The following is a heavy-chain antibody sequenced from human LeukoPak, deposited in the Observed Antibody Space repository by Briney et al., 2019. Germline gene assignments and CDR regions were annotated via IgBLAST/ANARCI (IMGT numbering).Heavy chain of an antibody. CDR3: VRDYRACFDY. Sequence: SGGSLRLSCVASEFTFSDYYMSWIRQAPGKGLEWVSYISSSGSTTYYADSVKGRFTISRDNAKNSLYLQMNSLRAEDTAVYYCVRDYRACFDYWGQGTLVTVSS. J-gene: IGHJ4*02. CDR2: ISSSGSTT. CDR1: EFTFSDYY. D-gene: IGHD3-16*02. V-gene: IGHV3-11*01.